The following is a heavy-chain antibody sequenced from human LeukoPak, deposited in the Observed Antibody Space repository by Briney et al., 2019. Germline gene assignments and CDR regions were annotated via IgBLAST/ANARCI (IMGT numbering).Heavy chain of an antibody. D-gene: IGHD4-17*01. V-gene: IGHV1-18*01. Sequence: ASVKVSCKASGYTFTSYGISWVRQAPGQGLEWMGWISAYNGNTNYAQKLQGRVTMTTDTSTSTAHMELRSLRSDDTAVYYCARAEYGDYVDYWGQGTLVTVSS. J-gene: IGHJ4*02. CDR1: GYTFTSYG. CDR2: ISAYNGNT. CDR3: ARAEYGDYVDY.